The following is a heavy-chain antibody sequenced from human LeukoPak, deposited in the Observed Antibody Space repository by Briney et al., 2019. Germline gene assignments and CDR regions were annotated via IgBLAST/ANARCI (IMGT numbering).Heavy chain of an antibody. CDR3: ASLKYSSGWLFDY. J-gene: IGHJ4*02. CDR2: IYSGGST. Sequence: GGSLRLSCAASGFTFSSYNMNWVRQAPGKGLEWVSVIYSGGSTYYADSVKGRFTISRDNSKNTLYLQMNSLRAEDTAVYYCASLKYSSGWLFDYWGQGTLVTDSS. CDR1: GFTFSSYN. V-gene: IGHV3-53*01. D-gene: IGHD6-19*01.